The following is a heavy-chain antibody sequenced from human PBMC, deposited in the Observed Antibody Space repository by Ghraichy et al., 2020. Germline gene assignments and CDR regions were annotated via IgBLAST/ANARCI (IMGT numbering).Heavy chain of an antibody. Sequence: SVKVSCKASGFTFRTSSLQWVRQTRGQPLAWLGWIVVGGAYTNYAQRFQQRVTITSDLSPSTGYLELHSLRSEDPAVYYCAADLWRLLDDAFDLWGQGTMGTV. CDR3: AADLWRLLDDAFDL. CDR1: GFTFRTSS. J-gene: IGHJ3*01. V-gene: IGHV1-58*01. D-gene: IGHD2-15*01. CDR2: IVVGGAYT.